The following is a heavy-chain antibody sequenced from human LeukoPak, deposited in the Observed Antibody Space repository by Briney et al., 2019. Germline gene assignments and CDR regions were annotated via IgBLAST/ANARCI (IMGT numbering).Heavy chain of an antibody. CDR1: GGSISSGDYY. CDR3: ARDRFYYYDSSGPHAFDI. D-gene: IGHD3-22*01. Sequence: SETLSLTCTVSGGSISSGDYYWSWIRQPPGKGLEWIGYIYYSGSTYYNPSLKSRVTISVDTSKNQFSLKLSSVTAADTAVYYCARDRFYYYDSSGPHAFDIWGQGTMVTVSS. CDR2: IYYSGST. J-gene: IGHJ3*02. V-gene: IGHV4-30-4*08.